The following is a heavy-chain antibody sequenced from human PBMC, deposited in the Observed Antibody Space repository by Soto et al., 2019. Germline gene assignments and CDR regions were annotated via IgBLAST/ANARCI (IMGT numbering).Heavy chain of an antibody. J-gene: IGHJ4*02. CDR2: IIPMFVIT. Sequence: QVQLVQSGAEVKKPGSSMKVSCKASGGTFSSYVFSWVRQAPGQGLQWMGRIIPMFVITNYAQKFEGRVTITADKSTTTEDLELRRLISEDTAIYHCAGDRALNHASLVMDYWGQGTLVTVSS. CDR3: AGDRALNHASLVMDY. D-gene: IGHD2-21*01. V-gene: IGHV1-69*04. CDR1: GGTFSSYV.